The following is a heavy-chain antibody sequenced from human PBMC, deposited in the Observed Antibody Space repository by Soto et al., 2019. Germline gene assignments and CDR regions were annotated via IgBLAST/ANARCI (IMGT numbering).Heavy chain of an antibody. CDR2: IYYSGST. Sequence: SETLSLTCPVSGGSISSYYWSWIRQPPGKGLEWIGYIYYSGSTNYNPSLKSRVTISVDTSKNQFSLKLSSVTAADTAVYYCARLKGMIGAVAGPNWFDPWGQGTLVTVSS. CDR3: ARLKGMIGAVAGPNWFDP. V-gene: IGHV4-59*01. CDR1: GGSISSYY. J-gene: IGHJ5*02. D-gene: IGHD6-19*01.